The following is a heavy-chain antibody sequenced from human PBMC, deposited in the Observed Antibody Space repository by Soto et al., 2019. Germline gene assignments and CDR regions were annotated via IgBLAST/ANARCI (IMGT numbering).Heavy chain of an antibody. V-gene: IGHV3-23*01. CDR1: GFTFSSYA. CDR3: AKARGLRYLGYCFDY. D-gene: IGHD5-12*01. Sequence: GGSLRLSCAASGFTFSSYAMSWVRQAPGKGLECVSAISGSGGSKYYAETVKGRFTISRENSKNTLYLQMNSLRAEYTAVYYCAKARGLRYLGYCFDYWGQGTLVTVSS. J-gene: IGHJ4*02. CDR2: ISGSGGSK.